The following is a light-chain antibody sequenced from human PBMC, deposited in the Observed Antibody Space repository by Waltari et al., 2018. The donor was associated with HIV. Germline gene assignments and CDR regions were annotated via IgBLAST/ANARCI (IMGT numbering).Light chain of an antibody. CDR1: QDISYY. Sequence: DIQMTQSPFSLSASARDRVTITCQATQDISYYLNSYQQKPGEAPRLLIYDASRLRTGVPSRFSGGGSGTHFTLTISSLQPEDIATYYCQQYHSQFSFGPGTKVDIK. CDR2: DAS. J-gene: IGKJ3*01. CDR3: QQYHSQFS. V-gene: IGKV1-33*01.